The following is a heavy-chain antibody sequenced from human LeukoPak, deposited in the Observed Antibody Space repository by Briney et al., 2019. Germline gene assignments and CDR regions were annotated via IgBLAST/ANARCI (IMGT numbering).Heavy chain of an antibody. CDR2: IYTTGRT. V-gene: IGHV4-4*07. D-gene: IGHD3-10*01. Sequence: SETLSLTCTVSGGAISSYYWSWIRQPAAKGLEWIGRIYTTGRTDYSASLKSRVTMSVDTSNNQFSLKLSSVTAADTAVYYCARGLPSYYFDSGNMFDPWGQGILVTVSS. CDR3: ARGLPSYYFDSGNMFDP. J-gene: IGHJ5*02. CDR1: GGAISSYY.